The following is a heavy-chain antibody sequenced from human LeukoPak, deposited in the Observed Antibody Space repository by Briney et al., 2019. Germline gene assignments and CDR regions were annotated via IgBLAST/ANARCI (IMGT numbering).Heavy chain of an antibody. CDR3: ARTTYYYDSSVYTWGAHYYHYYMDV. Sequence: SETLSHTCTVSGGSISSSSYYWGWIRQPPGKGLEWIGSIYYSGSTYYNQSLKSRVTISVDTSKNQFSLKLSSVTAADTAVYYCARTTYYYDSSVYTWGAHYYHYYMDVWGKGTTVTVSS. CDR1: GGSISSSSYY. D-gene: IGHD3-22*01. V-gene: IGHV4-39*07. J-gene: IGHJ6*03. CDR2: IYYSGST.